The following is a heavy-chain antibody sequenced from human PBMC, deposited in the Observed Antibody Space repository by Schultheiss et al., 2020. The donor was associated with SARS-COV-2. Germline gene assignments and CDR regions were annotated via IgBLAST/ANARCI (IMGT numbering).Heavy chain of an antibody. CDR3: ARVRVYCGGDCYSGLGYYYGMDV. J-gene: IGHJ6*02. Sequence: SETLSLTCTVSGGSISSSSYYWGWIRQHPGKGLEWIGYIYYSGSTNYNPSLKSRVTISVDTSKNQFSLKLSSVTAADTAVYYCARVRVYCGGDCYSGLGYYYGMDVWGQGTTVTVSS. CDR1: GGSISSSSYY. V-gene: IGHV4-61*05. CDR2: IYYSGST. D-gene: IGHD2-21*02.